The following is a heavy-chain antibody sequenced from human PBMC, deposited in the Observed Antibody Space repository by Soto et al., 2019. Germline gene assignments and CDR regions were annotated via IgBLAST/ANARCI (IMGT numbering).Heavy chain of an antibody. CDR1: GFTFSSYA. J-gene: IGHJ4*02. V-gene: IGHV3-23*01. D-gene: IGHD6-19*01. CDR3: AKRGAGLYFDS. Sequence: EVQLLESGGGLVQPGGSLRLSCAASGFTFSSYAMSWVRQAPGKGLEWVSVISGSGGSTYYADSVKGRFTISRDNSKNTLYLQMNSLRAEDTALYYSAKRGAGLYFDSWGQGTLVTVSS. CDR2: ISGSGGST.